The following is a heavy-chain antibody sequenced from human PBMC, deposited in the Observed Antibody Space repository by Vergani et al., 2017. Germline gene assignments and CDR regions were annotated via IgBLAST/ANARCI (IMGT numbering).Heavy chain of an antibody. V-gene: IGHV4-39*07. CDR1: GGSISSSSYY. J-gene: IGHJ4*02. D-gene: IGHD3-3*01. Sequence: QLQLQESGPGLVKPSETLSLTCTVSGGSISSSSYYWGWIRQPPGKGLEWIGSIYYSGSTYYNPSLKSRVTISVDTSKNQFSLKLSSVTAADTAVYYCARGFLEWLVDYWGQGTLVTVSS. CDR2: IYYSGST. CDR3: ARGFLEWLVDY.